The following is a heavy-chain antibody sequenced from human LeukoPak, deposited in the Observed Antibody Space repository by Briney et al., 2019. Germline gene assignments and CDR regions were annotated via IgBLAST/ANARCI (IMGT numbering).Heavy chain of an antibody. CDR3: ARESMWTTVTTPLDY. V-gene: IGHV1-18*01. D-gene: IGHD4-17*01. Sequence: ASVKVSCKASGYTFTSYGISWVRQAPGQGLEWMGWISAYNGNTNYAQKLQGRVTMTTDTSTSIAYMELRSLRSDDTAVYYCARESMWTTVTTPLDYWGQGTLVTVSS. J-gene: IGHJ4*02. CDR2: ISAYNGNT. CDR1: GYTFTSYG.